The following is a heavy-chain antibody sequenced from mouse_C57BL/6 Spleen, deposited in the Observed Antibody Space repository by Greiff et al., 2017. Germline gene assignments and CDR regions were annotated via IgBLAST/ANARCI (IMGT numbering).Heavy chain of an antibody. Sequence: EVQLQQSGAELVRPGASVKLSCTASGFNIKDDYMHWVKQRPEQGLEWIGWIDPENGDTEYASKFQGKATITADTSSNTAYLQLSSLTSEDTAVYYCTTDYYGSSYRAMDYWGQGTSVTVSS. CDR1: GFNIKDDY. J-gene: IGHJ4*01. V-gene: IGHV14-4*01. CDR3: TTDYYGSSYRAMDY. D-gene: IGHD1-1*01. CDR2: IDPENGDT.